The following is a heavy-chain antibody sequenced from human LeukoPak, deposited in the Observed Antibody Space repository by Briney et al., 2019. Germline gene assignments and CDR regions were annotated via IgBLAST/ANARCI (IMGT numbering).Heavy chain of an antibody. V-gene: IGHV1-24*01. J-gene: IGHJ4*02. CDR2: FDPEDGET. CDR1: GYTLTELS. CDR3: ATGPNPYYYDSSGYWFFDY. D-gene: IGHD3-22*01. Sequence: ASVKVSCKVSGYTLTELSMHWVRQAPGKGLEWMGGFDPEDGETIYAQKFQGRVTMTEDTSTDTAYMELSSLRSEDTAVYYCATGPNPYYYDSSGYWFFDYWGQGTLVTVSS.